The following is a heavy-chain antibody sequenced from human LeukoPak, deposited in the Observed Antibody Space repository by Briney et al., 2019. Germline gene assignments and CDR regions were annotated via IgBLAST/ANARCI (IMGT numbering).Heavy chain of an antibody. Sequence: GGSLRLSCAASGFTFSSYAMSWVRQAPGKGLEWVSAISGSSGGTYYADSVKGRFTISRDNSKNTLYLHMNSLRAEDTAVYYCAKASDTAMTAGFDYWGQGTLVTVSS. CDR3: AKASDTAMTAGFDY. CDR1: GFTFSSYA. CDR2: ISGSSGGT. V-gene: IGHV3-23*01. D-gene: IGHD5-18*01. J-gene: IGHJ4*02.